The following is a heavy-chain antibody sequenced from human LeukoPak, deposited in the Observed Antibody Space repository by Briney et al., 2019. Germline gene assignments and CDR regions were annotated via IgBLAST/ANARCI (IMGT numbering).Heavy chain of an antibody. CDR2: INHSGST. CDR3: ARGQGYDFWSGYYTHWFDP. D-gene: IGHD3-3*01. J-gene: IGHJ5*02. Sequence: PSETLSLTCAVYGGSFSGYYWSWIRQPPGKGLEWIGEINHSGSTNYNPSLKSRVTISVDTSKNQFSLKLGSVTAADTAVYYCARGQGYDFWSGYYTHWFDPWGQGTLVTVSS. CDR1: GGSFSGYY. V-gene: IGHV4-34*01.